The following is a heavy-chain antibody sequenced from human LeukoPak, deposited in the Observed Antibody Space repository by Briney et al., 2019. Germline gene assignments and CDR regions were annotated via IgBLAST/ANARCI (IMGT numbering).Heavy chain of an antibody. CDR3: TFIQLWAGTDAIDI. CDR1: GFTFGDYA. D-gene: IGHD5-18*01. Sequence: GRSLRLSCTASGFTFGDYAMSWVRQAPGKGLEWVGFIRSKAYGGTTEYAASVKGRFTISRDDSKSIAYLQMNSLKTEDTAVYYCTFIQLWAGTDAIDIWGQGTMVTVSS. CDR2: IRSKAYGGTT. V-gene: IGHV3-49*04. J-gene: IGHJ3*02.